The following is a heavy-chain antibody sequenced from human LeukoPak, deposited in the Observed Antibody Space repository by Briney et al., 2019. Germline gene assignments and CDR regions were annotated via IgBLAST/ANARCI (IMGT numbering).Heavy chain of an antibody. CDR1: GFTFNNYV. J-gene: IGHJ4*02. Sequence: GGSLRLSCAASGFTFNNYVMHWVRQAPGKGLEWVSSITWNSGNIGYADSVKGRFTISRDNAKNSLYLQMNSLRADDTAVYYCARGDHEYWGQGTLVTVSS. CDR3: ARGDHEY. V-gene: IGHV3-9*01. CDR2: ITWNSGNI.